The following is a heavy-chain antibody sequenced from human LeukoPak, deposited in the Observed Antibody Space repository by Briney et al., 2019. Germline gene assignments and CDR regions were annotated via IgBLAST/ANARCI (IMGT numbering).Heavy chain of an antibody. V-gene: IGHV4-31*03. D-gene: IGHD6-13*01. Sequence: SQTLSLTCTVSGGSISSGGYYWSWIRQHPGKGLEWIGYIYYSGSTYYNPSLKSRVTISVDTSKNQFSLRLSSVTAADTAVYYCARVIAAAGTSDWFDPWGQGTLVTVSS. J-gene: IGHJ5*02. CDR3: ARVIAAAGTSDWFDP. CDR2: IYYSGST. CDR1: GGSISSGGYY.